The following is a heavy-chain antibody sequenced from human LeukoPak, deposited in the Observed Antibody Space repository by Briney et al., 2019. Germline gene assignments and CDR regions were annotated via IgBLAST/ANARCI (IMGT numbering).Heavy chain of an antibody. Sequence: GGSLRLSCAASGFTFSSYAMSWVRQAPGKGLEWVSAIGGSGGSTYYAVSVKGRFTISRDNSKNTLYLQMNSLRAEDTAVYYCAKANLGYCSGGSCYSGPSGMDVWGQGTTVTVSS. V-gene: IGHV3-23*01. CDR3: AKANLGYCSGGSCYSGPSGMDV. D-gene: IGHD2-15*01. CDR2: IGGSGGST. J-gene: IGHJ6*02. CDR1: GFTFSSYA.